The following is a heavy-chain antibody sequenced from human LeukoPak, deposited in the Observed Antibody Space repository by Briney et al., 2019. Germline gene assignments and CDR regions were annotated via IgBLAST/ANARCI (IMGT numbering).Heavy chain of an antibody. CDR1: GYTFTGYY. Sequence: ASVKVSCKASGYTFTGYYMHWVRQAPGQGLEWMGWINPNSGGTNYAQKIQGRVTMTRDTSISTAYMELSRLRSDDTAVYYCARELDYYDSSGYSDYWGQGTLVTVSS. V-gene: IGHV1-2*02. J-gene: IGHJ4*02. CDR3: ARELDYYDSSGYSDY. CDR2: INPNSGGT. D-gene: IGHD3-22*01.